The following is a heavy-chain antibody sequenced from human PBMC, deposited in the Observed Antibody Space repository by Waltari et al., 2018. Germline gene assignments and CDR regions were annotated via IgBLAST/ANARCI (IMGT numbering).Heavy chain of an antibody. J-gene: IGHJ4*02. CDR1: GGTFSRHA. D-gene: IGHD4-17*01. V-gene: IGHV1-69*01. CDR2: IIPIFGTA. Sequence: QVQLLQSGAEVKKPGSSVKVSCKASGGTFSRHAISWLRQAPGQGLEWMGGIIPIFGTANYAQKFQGRVTLTADEFTSTAYMELGSLRSEDTAMYYCARDTDGGGGYWGQGTLVTVSS. CDR3: ARDTDGGGGY.